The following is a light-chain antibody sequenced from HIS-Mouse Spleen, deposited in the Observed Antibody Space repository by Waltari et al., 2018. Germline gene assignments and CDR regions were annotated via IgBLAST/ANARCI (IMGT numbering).Light chain of an antibody. J-gene: IGLJ3*02. Sequence: QSALTQPASVSGPPGQSIPISCPATSSDFACYNPVSWYQQHPGKAPKLMIYEGSKRPSGVSNRFSGSKSGNTASLTISGLQAEDEADYYCCSYAGSSTWVFGGGTKLTVL. CDR3: CSYAGSSTWV. CDR2: EGS. CDR1: SSDFACYNP. V-gene: IGLV2-23*01.